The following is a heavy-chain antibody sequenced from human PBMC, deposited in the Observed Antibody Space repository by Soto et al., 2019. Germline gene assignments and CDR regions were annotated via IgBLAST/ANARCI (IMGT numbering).Heavy chain of an antibody. Sequence: QVHLVQSGAEVKKPGASVKVSCKASGYTFTSYGITWVRQAPGQGLEWMGWISAHNGNTDYAQKLQGRVIVTRDTSTSTAYMELRSLISDDTAVSDCARGRYGDYWGQGALVTVSS. J-gene: IGHJ4*02. D-gene: IGHD1-1*01. CDR1: GYTFTSYG. CDR3: ARGRYGDY. CDR2: ISAHNGNT. V-gene: IGHV1-18*01.